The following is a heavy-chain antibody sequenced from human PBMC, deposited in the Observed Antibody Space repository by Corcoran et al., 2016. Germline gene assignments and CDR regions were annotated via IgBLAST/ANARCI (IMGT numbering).Heavy chain of an antibody. CDR2: IIPIFGTA. J-gene: IGHJ4*02. Sequence: QGQLVQSGAEVKQPGSAGKVSCKASGGTFSRYAINWVRRAPGQGLEWMGGIIPIFGTANYAQNFQGRVTINEDESTSTAYMELSSLRSEDTAVSYCAVGTGALRSTSSDYWGQGTPVPVSS. CDR1: GGTFSRYA. CDR3: AVGTGALRSTSSDY. V-gene: IGHV1-69*19. D-gene: IGHD2-2*01.